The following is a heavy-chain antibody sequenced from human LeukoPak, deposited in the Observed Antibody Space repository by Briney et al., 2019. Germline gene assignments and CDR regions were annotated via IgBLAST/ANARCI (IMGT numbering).Heavy chain of an antibody. D-gene: IGHD3-16*02. CDR1: GGSISSSSYY. CDR3: ARHDGVEYGGDYDYVWGSYRKGYYFDY. V-gene: IGHV4-39*01. J-gene: IGHJ4*02. CDR2: IYYSGST. Sequence: SETLSLTCTVSGGSISSSSYYWGWIRQPPGKGLEWIGSIYYSGSTYYNPSLKSRVTISVDTSKNQFSLKLSSVTAADTAVYYCARHDGVEYGGDYDYVWGSYRKGYYFDYWGQGTLVTVSS.